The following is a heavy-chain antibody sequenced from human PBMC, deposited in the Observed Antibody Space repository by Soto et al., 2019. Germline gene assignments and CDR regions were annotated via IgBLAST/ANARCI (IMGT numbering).Heavy chain of an antibody. CDR2: INHSGST. Sequence: SETLSLTCAFYGGSFSGYYWSWIRQPPGKGLEWIGEINHSGSTNYNPSLKSRVTISVDTSKNQFSLKLSSVTAADTAVYYCARMGRGMNYWGQGTLVTVSS. D-gene: IGHD2-15*01. CDR1: GGSFSGYY. J-gene: IGHJ4*02. CDR3: ARMGRGMNY. V-gene: IGHV4-34*01.